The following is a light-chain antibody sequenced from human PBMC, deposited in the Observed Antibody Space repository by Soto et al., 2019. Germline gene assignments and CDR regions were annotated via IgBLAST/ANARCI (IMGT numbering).Light chain of an antibody. V-gene: IGLV4-69*01. CDR2: LNSDGSH. J-gene: IGLJ2*01. CDR1: SGHSSYA. Sequence: QSVLTQSPSASASLGASVKLTWTLSSGHSSYAIAWHQQQPEKGPRYLMKLNSDGSHSKGDGIPDRFSGSSSGAERYLTISSLQSEDEADYYCQTWGTGIHVLFGGGTKLTVL. CDR3: QTWGTGIHVL.